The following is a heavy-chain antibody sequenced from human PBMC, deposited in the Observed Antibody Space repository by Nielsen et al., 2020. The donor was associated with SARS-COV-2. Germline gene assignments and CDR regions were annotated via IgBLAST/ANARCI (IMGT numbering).Heavy chain of an antibody. CDR1: GFTFSSYA. J-gene: IGHJ6*02. CDR2: ISGSGGST. CDR3: ARERFGGGMDV. V-gene: IGHV3-23*01. D-gene: IGHD3-16*01. Sequence: GESLKISCAASGFTFSSYAMSWVRQAPGKGLEWVSAISGSGGSTYYADSVKGRFTISRDNSKNTLYLQMNSLRAEDTAVYYCARERFGGGMDVWGQGTTVTVSS.